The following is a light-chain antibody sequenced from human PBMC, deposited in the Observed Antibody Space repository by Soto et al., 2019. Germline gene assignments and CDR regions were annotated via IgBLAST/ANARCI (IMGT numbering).Light chain of an antibody. CDR3: QQYDSSPPYT. CDR2: GAS. Sequence: EIVLTQSPGTLSLSPGERATLSCRASQSVSSSYLAWYQQKTGQAPRLLIYGASSRATGIPDRFSGSGSGTDFTLTISRLEPEDFAVYYCQQYDSSPPYTFGQGTKLEIK. CDR1: QSVSSSY. J-gene: IGKJ2*01. V-gene: IGKV3-20*01.